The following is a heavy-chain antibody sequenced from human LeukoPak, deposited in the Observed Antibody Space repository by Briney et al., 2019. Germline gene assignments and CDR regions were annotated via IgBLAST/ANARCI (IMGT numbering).Heavy chain of an antibody. CDR1: GGSISSYY. CDR3: ARDKMATIAYGNQGGFDY. Sequence: PSETLSLTCTVSGGSISSYYWSWVRQPPGKGLEWIGSIYYSGSTNYNPSLKSRVTISVDTSKNQFSLKLSSVAAADTAVYYCARDKMATIAYGNQGGFDYWGQGTLVTVSS. J-gene: IGHJ4*02. CDR2: IYYSGST. D-gene: IGHD5-24*01. V-gene: IGHV4-59*01.